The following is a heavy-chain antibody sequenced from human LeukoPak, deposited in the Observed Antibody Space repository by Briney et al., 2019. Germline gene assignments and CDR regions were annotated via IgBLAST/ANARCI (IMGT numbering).Heavy chain of an antibody. CDR3: ARIAAGDYYYYYYMDV. CDR2: IYYSGST. D-gene: IGHD6-13*01. Sequence: PSETLSLTCTVSGGSISSSSYYWGWIRQPPGKGLEWIGSIYYSGSTYYNPSLKSRVTISVDTSKNQFSLKLSSVTAADTAVYYCARIAAGDYYYYYYMDVWGEGTTVTVSS. CDR1: GGSISSSSYY. V-gene: IGHV4-39*07. J-gene: IGHJ6*03.